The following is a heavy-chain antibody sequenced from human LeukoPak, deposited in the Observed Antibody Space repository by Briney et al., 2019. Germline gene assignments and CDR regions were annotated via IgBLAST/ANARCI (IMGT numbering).Heavy chain of an antibody. V-gene: IGHV4-4*07. J-gene: IGHJ5*02. Sequence: PSETLSLTCTVSGGSISSYYWSWSRQPAGKGLEWIGRIYTSGSTNYNPSLKSRVTMSVDTSKNQFSLKLSSVTAADTAVYYCARANIVVVPAAIQSWFDPWGQGTLVTVSS. D-gene: IGHD2-2*02. CDR1: GGSISSYY. CDR2: IYTSGST. CDR3: ARANIVVVPAAIQSWFDP.